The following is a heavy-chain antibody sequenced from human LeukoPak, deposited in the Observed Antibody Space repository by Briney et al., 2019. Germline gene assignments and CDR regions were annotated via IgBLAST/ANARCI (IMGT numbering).Heavy chain of an antibody. CDR1: GFTFSSYS. V-gene: IGHV3-21*01. CDR2: ISSSSSYI. CDR3: ARDLSGVAAAGNFDY. J-gene: IGHJ4*02. D-gene: IGHD6-13*01. Sequence: KPGGSLRLSCAAPGFTFSSYSMNWVRQAPGKGLEWVSSISSSSSYIYYADSVKGRFTISRDNAKNSLYLQMNSLRAEDTAVYYCARDLSGVAAAGNFDYWGQGTLVTVSS.